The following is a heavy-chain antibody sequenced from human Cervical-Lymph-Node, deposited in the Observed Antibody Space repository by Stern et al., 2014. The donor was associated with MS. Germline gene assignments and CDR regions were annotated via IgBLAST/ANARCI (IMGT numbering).Heavy chain of an antibody. V-gene: IGHV1-18*01. CDR2: IRAYNGNT. D-gene: IGHD6-6*01. Sequence: VQLVQSGAEVKKPGASVKVSCKASGYTFREYGITWVRQAPGQGLEWMGWIRAYNGNTHYAQMLQGRVTMTTDTSTSTANMELRSLSSDDTAVYYCARSSFSNSSLFDYWGQGTLLIVSS. CDR1: GYTFREYG. CDR3: ARSSFSNSSLFDY. J-gene: IGHJ4*02.